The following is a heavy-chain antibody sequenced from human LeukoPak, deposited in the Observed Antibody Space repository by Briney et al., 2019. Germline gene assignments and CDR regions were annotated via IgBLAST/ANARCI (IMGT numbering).Heavy chain of an antibody. J-gene: IGHJ3*02. Sequence: ASVKVSCKASGYIFTGYYMHWVRQGPGEGVEWMGWNNPDSGATAYAQNFQGRVTMTRDTSISTAYMELSRLRSDDTAVYYCARPVGSGSLSAFDTWGQGTMVSVST. CDR1: GYIFTGYY. D-gene: IGHD3-10*01. CDR3: ARPVGSGSLSAFDT. CDR2: NNPDSGAT. V-gene: IGHV1-2*02.